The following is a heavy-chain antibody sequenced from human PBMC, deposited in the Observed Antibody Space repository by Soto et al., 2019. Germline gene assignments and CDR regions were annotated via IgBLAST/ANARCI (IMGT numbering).Heavy chain of an antibody. V-gene: IGHV3-23*01. CDR2: ITTTGRNT. J-gene: IGHJ5*02. D-gene: IGHD6-13*01. CDR3: ARGAAAAGTDLFDA. CDR1: GFTFISYG. Sequence: EMQLLESGGGLVQPGGSLRLSCAASGFTFISYGMTWVRQAPGKGLEWVSGITTTGRNTYYAESVKGRFTITRDNSKNVVYLQMNSLRAEDTAVYYCARGAAAAGTDLFDAWGQGTLVIVSS.